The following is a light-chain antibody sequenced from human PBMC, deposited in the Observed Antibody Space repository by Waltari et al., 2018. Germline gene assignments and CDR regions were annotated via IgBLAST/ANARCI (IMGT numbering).Light chain of an antibody. CDR1: QGIRND. V-gene: IGKV1-6*01. CDR3: PQDYKYPPT. Sequence: AIQMTQSPSSLSASVGASVTITCRASQGIRNDLGCYQQKPGKAPKLVIYAASSLERGVPPRLSGSGSGTDFTLTISSLQPEDFATYYCPQDYKYPPTFGGGTKVEIK. J-gene: IGKJ4*01. CDR2: AAS.